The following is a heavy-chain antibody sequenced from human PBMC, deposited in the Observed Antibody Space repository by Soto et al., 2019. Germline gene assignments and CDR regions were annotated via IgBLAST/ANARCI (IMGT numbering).Heavy chain of an antibody. Sequence: GGSLRLSCAASGFTFSSYGMHWVRQAPGKGLEWVAVISYDGSNKYYADSVKGRFTISRDNSKNTLYLQMNSLRAEDTAVYYCARVDTAMVTFHTTSYYYYGMDVWGQGTTVTVSS. J-gene: IGHJ6*02. CDR1: GFTFSSYG. CDR3: ARVDTAMVTFHTTSYYYYGMDV. D-gene: IGHD5-18*01. V-gene: IGHV3-30*03. CDR2: ISYDGSNK.